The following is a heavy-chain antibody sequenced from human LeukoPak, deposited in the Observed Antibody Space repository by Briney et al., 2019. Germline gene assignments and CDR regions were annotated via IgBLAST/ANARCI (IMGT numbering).Heavy chain of an antibody. CDR3: AKVAYGDQFYYYYMDV. D-gene: IGHD4-17*01. V-gene: IGHV3-23*01. CDR2: ISGSGGST. Sequence: GGSLRLSCAASGFTFSSYGMSWVRQAPGKGLEWVSAISGSGGSTYYADSVKGRFTISKDNSKNTLYLQMNSLRAEDTAVYYCAKVAYGDQFYYYYMDVWGKGNPVTISS. J-gene: IGHJ6*03. CDR1: GFTFSSYG.